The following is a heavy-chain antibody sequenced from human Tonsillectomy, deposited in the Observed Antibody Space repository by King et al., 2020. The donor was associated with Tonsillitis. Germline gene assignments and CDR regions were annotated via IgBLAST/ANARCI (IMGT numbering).Heavy chain of an antibody. Sequence: HVQLVESGGGVVQPERSLRLSCAGSGFTFSDYGMHWVRQAPGKGLEWVAIISYDGSDEYYTDSVKGRFTVSRDNSKNMLYLQMNSLRAEDTAVYYCAKAFSGTYDAFDIWGQGTMVTVSS. CDR3: AKAFSGTYDAFDI. D-gene: IGHD1-7*01. CDR2: ISYDGSDE. CDR1: GFTFSDYG. V-gene: IGHV3-30*18. J-gene: IGHJ3*02.